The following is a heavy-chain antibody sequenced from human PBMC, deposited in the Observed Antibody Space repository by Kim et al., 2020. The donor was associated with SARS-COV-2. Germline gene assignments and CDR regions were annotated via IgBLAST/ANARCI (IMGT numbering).Heavy chain of an antibody. Sequence: SVKVSCKASGGTFSSYAISWVRQAPGQGLEWMGGIIPIFGTANYAQKFQGRVTITADESTSTAYMELSSLRSEDTAVYYCARAARRGMVRSELHYFDYWGQGTLVTVSS. V-gene: IGHV1-69*13. D-gene: IGHD3-10*01. CDR3: ARAARRGMVRSELHYFDY. CDR2: IIPIFGTA. CDR1: GGTFSSYA. J-gene: IGHJ4*02.